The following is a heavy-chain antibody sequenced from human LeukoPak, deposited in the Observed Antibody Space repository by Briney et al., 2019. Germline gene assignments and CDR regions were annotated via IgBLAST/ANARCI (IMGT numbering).Heavy chain of an antibody. J-gene: IGHJ5*02. CDR1: GGTFRSHI. V-gene: IGHV1-69*08. CDR2: ITPIIDSA. Sequence: SVKVSCKTFGGTFRSHIFSWVRQAPGQGLEWMGKITPIIDSAKYSRKFRDRLTITGDSSTGTAYMELSSLTPEDTALYYCTRVNLRGSQYNWFDPWGQGTLVIVSS. CDR3: TRVNLRGSQYNWFDP. D-gene: IGHD1-26*01.